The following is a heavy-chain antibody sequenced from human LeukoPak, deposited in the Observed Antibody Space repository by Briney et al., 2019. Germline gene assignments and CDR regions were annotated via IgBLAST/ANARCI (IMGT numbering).Heavy chain of an antibody. D-gene: IGHD6-19*01. Sequence: QSGRSLRLSCAASGFTFTSYYLSWIRQAPGKGLEWVANIKQDGTEKDYVDSVKGRFTISRDNDKSSVYLQMNSLSVEDTAVYYCARQWKWFDPWGQGTLVTVSS. CDR2: IKQDGTEK. CDR3: ARQWKWFDP. V-gene: IGHV3-7*01. J-gene: IGHJ5*02. CDR1: GFTFTSYY.